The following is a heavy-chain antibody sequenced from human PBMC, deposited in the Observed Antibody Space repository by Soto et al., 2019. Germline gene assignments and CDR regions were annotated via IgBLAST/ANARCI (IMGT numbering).Heavy chain of an antibody. D-gene: IGHD5-12*01. Sequence: QVQLVQSGAEVKKPGSSVKVSCKASGGTFSSYAISWVRQAPGQGLDWMGGIIPIFGTANYAQKFQGRVTITPEKSTSTAYMELSSLRSEDPVVYYLARSRDGYNYARHYWGQGTLVTVSS. CDR2: IIPIFGTA. J-gene: IGHJ4*02. CDR1: GGTFSSYA. CDR3: ARSRDGYNYARHY. V-gene: IGHV1-69*06.